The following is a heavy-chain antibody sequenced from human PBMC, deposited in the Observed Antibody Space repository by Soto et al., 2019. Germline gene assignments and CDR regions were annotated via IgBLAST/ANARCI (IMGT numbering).Heavy chain of an antibody. J-gene: IGHJ6*02. D-gene: IGHD3-9*01. CDR3: ARGLDDKDYYYYYGMDV. V-gene: IGHV4-34*01. CDR2: INHSGST. CDR1: GGSFSGYY. Sequence: QVQLQQWGAGLLKPSETLSLTCAVYGGSFSGYYWSWIRQPPGKGLEWIGEINHSGSTKYNPSLKSRVTISVDTSKNQISLKMRSVTAADTAVYYCARGLDDKDYYYYYGMDVWSQGTTVTVSS.